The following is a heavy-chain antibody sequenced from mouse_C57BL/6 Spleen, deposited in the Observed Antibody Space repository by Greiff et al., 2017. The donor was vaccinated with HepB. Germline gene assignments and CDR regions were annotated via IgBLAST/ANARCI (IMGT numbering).Heavy chain of an antibody. V-gene: IGHV1-50*01. Sequence: QVQLQQPGAELVKPGASVKLSCKASGYTFTSYWMQWVKQRPGQGLEWIGEIDPSDSYTNYNQKFKGKATLTVDTSSSTAYMQLSSLTSEDSAVYYCERDHYGPAYWGQGTLVTVSA. J-gene: IGHJ3*01. D-gene: IGHD1-1*01. CDR3: ERDHYGPAY. CDR1: GYTFTSYW. CDR2: IDPSDSYT.